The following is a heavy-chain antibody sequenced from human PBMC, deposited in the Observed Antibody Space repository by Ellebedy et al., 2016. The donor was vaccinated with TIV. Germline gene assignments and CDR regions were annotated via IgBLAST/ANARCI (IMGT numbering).Heavy chain of an antibody. J-gene: IGHJ4*02. CDR1: GFPVGSHF. Sequence: PGGSLRLSCAASGFPVGSHFMSWVRQAPGRGPECVSIIYSTGTTDYADSVRGRFTISRDSAKNTLYLQMNSLRAEDTAVYYCARGVLSGYWGQGTLVTVSS. CDR3: ARGVLSGY. CDR2: IYSTGTT. V-gene: IGHV3-53*01. D-gene: IGHD2/OR15-2a*01.